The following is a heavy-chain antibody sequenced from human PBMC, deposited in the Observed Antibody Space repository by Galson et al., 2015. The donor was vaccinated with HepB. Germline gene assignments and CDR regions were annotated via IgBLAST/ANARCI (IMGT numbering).Heavy chain of an antibody. V-gene: IGHV3-33*01. J-gene: IGHJ4*02. CDR2: IWNDGSIK. CDR1: GFIFNTFS. CDR3: ARGGNYFDN. Sequence: SLRLSCAASGFIFNTFSMHWVRQAPGKGLEWVAVIWNDGSIKYYLDSVEGRFTISRDNSKNTLSLQLDSLRVEDTGVYYCARGGNYFDNWGQGTLVTVSS.